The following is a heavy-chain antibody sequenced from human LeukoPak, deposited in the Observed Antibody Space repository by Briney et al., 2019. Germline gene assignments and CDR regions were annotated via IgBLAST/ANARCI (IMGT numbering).Heavy chain of an antibody. CDR3: ARRRIVAALLFDY. V-gene: IGHV4-30-2*01. CDR2: IYHSGST. D-gene: IGHD6-6*01. J-gene: IGHJ4*02. Sequence: SETLSLTCTVSGGSISSGGYYWSWIRQPPGKGLEWIGYIYHSGSTYYNPSLKSRVTISVDRSKNQFSLKLSSVTAADTAVYYCARRRIVAALLFDYWGQGTLVTVSS. CDR1: GGSISSGGYY.